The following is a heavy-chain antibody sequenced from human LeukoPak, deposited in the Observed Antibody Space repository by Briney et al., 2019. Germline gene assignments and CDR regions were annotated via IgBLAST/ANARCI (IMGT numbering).Heavy chain of an antibody. D-gene: IGHD6-6*01. Sequence: SETPSLICNVSGGSLCRRSYYWGWLRQPPGTGLEWIGHIYYGGSSFYNPSLKSRVAITVDTSKNHFSLKLSSVTAADTAVYYCARRLEYTAGWFDPWGQGTLVTVFS. V-gene: IGHV4-39*02. J-gene: IGHJ5*02. CDR3: ARRLEYTAGWFDP. CDR2: IYYGGSS. CDR1: GGSLCRRSYY.